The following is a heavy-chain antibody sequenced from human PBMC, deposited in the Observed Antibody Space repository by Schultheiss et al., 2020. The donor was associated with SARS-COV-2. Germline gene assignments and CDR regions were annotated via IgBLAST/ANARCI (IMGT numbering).Heavy chain of an antibody. CDR2: IIPIFGTA. CDR1: GGTFSSYA. V-gene: IGHV1-69*06. Sequence: SVKVSCKASGGTFSSYAISWVRQAPGQGLEWMGGIIPIFGTANYAQKFQGRVTITADKSTSTAYMELRSLRSDDTAVYYCARDTIDPPKGDGMDVWGQGTTVTVSS. D-gene: IGHD3-9*01. CDR3: ARDTIDPPKGDGMDV. J-gene: IGHJ6*02.